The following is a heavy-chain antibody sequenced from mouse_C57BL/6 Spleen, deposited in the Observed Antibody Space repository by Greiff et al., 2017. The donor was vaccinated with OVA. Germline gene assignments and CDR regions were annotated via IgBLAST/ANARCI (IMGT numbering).Heavy chain of an antibody. J-gene: IGHJ1*03. CDR3: ARRDYGNYEYFDV. V-gene: IGHV1-50*01. CDR2: IDPSDSYT. CDR1: GYTFTSYW. Sequence: VQLQQPGAELVKPGASVKLSCKASGYTFTSYWMQWVKQRPGQGLEWIGEIDPSDSYTNYNQKFKGKATLTVDTSSSTAYMQLSSLTSEDSAVYYCARRDYGNYEYFDVWGTGTTVTVSS. D-gene: IGHD2-1*01.